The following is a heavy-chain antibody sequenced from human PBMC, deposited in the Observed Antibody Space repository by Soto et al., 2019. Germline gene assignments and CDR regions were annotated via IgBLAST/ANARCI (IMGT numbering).Heavy chain of an antibody. J-gene: IGHJ5*02. CDR1: GGSFSGYY. V-gene: IGHV4-34*01. CDR3: ASSDMVGAYSNWFDP. D-gene: IGHD1-26*01. Sequence: SETLSLTCAVYGGSFSGYYWSWIRQPPGKGLEWIGEINHSGSTNYNPSLKSRVTISVDTSKNQFSLKLSSLTAADTAVYYCASSDMVGAYSNWFDPWGQGTLVTVSS. CDR2: INHSGST.